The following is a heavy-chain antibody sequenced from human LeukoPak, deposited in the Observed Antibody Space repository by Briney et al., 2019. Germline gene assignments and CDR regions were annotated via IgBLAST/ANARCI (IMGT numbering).Heavy chain of an antibody. CDR2: VYYSGAT. J-gene: IGHJ5*02. Sequence: SETLSLTCTVSGGSISSYYWSWIRQPAGKGLEWIGRVYYSGATNYNPSLKSRVTMSIDTSNNHFSLKLSSVTAADTATYYCARDEGGSTRPPPAYNWFDPWGQGTLVTVSS. D-gene: IGHD1-1*01. CDR1: GGSISSYY. CDR3: ARDEGGSTRPPPAYNWFDP. V-gene: IGHV4-4*07.